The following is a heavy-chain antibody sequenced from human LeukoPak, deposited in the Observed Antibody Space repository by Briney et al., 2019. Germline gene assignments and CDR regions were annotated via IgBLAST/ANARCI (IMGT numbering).Heavy chain of an antibody. CDR1: GYTFTGYY. J-gene: IGHJ4*02. V-gene: IGHV1-2*02. Sequence: ASVKVSCKASGYTFTGYYMHWVRQAPGQGLEWMGWINPNSGGTNYAQEFQGRVTMTRDTSISTAYMELSRLRSDDTAVYYCARGARITIFGVVIIYWGQGALVTVSS. CDR2: INPNSGGT. CDR3: ARGARITIFGVVIIY. D-gene: IGHD3-3*01.